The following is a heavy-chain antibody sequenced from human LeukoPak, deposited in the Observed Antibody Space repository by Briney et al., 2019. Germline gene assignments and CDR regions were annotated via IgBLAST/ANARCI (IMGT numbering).Heavy chain of an antibody. CDR3: ATDRPRGSGLVHTYYYGMDV. CDR1: GYTLTELS. V-gene: IGHV1-24*01. CDR2: FDPEDGET. D-gene: IGHD3-10*01. J-gene: IGHJ6*02. Sequence: ASVKVSCKVSGYTLTELSMHWVRQAPGKGLEWMGGFDPEDGETIYAQKFQGRVTMTEDTSTDTAYMELSSLRSEDTAVYYCATDRPRGSGLVHTYYYGMDVWGQGTTVTVSS.